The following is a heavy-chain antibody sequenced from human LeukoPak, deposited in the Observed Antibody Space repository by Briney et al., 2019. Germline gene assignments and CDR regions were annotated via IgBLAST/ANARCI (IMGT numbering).Heavy chain of an antibody. D-gene: IGHD2-2*01. CDR2: FDPEDGET. CDR1: GYTLTELS. CDR3: ATRRPCSSTSCTQYYYYYMDV. J-gene: IGHJ6*03. Sequence: GASVKVSCKVSGYTLTELSMHWVRQAPGKGLEWMGGFDPEDGETIYAQKFQGRVTMTEDTSTDTAYMELSSLRSEDTAVYYCATRRPCSSTSCTQYYYYYMDVWGKGTTVTLSS. V-gene: IGHV1-24*01.